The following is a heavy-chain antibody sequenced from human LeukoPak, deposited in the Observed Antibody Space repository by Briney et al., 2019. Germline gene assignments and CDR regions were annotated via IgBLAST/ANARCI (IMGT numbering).Heavy chain of an antibody. CDR1: GFTFSKYW. J-gene: IGHJ4*02. Sequence: GGSLRLSCAASGFTFSKYWMLWVRQAPGKGLESVSRINTGGTVTTYADSVKGRFTVSRDNADNTMFLQMNSVRDEDTAVYYCARVLGQLPPHWGQGTLVTVSA. CDR2: INTGGTVT. V-gene: IGHV3-74*01. D-gene: IGHD6-6*01. CDR3: ARVLGQLPPH.